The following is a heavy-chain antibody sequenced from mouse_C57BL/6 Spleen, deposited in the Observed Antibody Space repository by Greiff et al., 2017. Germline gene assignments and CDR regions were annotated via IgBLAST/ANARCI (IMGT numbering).Heavy chain of an antibody. D-gene: IGHD2-3*01. CDR2: IDPSDSYT. CDR3: ARSNDGYSLFAY. CDR1: GYTFTSYW. J-gene: IGHJ3*01. Sequence: QVQLQQPGAELVMPGASVKLSCKASGYTFTSYWMHWVKQRPGQGLEWIGEIDPSDSYTNYNQKFKGKSTLTVDKSSSTAYMQLSSLTSEASAVYYCARSNDGYSLFAYWGQGTLVTVSA. V-gene: IGHV1-69*01.